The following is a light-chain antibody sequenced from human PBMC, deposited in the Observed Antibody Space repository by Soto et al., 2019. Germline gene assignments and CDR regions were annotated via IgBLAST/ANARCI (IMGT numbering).Light chain of an antibody. CDR2: GAS. Sequence: EIVLTQSPGTLSLSPRARATLFSRSSQSVSNNYLAWYQQKPGQPPRLLIYGASKRATGLPARFSGSGSGTDFTLTISSLQSEDFAVYYCQQRSNWPITFGQGTRLEIK. CDR1: QSVSNNY. V-gene: IGKV3D-20*02. CDR3: QQRSNWPIT. J-gene: IGKJ5*01.